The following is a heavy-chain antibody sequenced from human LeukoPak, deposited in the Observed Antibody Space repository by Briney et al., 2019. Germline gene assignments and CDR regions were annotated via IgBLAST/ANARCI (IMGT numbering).Heavy chain of an antibody. CDR3: ARDSESYLGDNWFDP. D-gene: IGHD1-26*01. CDR1: GGSFSSYY. V-gene: IGHV4-59*01. CDR2: IYYSGST. J-gene: IGHJ5*02. Sequence: PSGTLSLTCTVSGGSFSSYYWTWIRQPPGKGLEWIGYIYYSGSTNYNPSLKSRVTISVDTSKNQFSLKLSSVTAADTAVYYCARDSESYLGDNWFDPWGQGTLVTVSS.